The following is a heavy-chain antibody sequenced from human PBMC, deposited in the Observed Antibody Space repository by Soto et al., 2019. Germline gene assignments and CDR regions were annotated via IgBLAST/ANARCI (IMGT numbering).Heavy chain of an antibody. J-gene: IGHJ6*02. D-gene: IGHD3-9*01. Sequence: GESLKISCKGSGYSFTSYWIGWVRQMPGKGLEWMGIIYPGDSDTRYSPSFQGQVTISADKSISTAYLQWSSLKASDTAMYYCARQGYDILTGYYYYGMDVWGQGTKVIVSS. CDR3: ARQGYDILTGYYYYGMDV. CDR2: IYPGDSDT. V-gene: IGHV5-51*01. CDR1: GYSFTSYW.